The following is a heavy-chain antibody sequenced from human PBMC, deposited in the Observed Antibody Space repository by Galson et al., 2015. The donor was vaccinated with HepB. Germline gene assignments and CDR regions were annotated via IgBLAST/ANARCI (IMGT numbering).Heavy chain of an antibody. Sequence: SVKVSCKASGGTFSSYAISWVRQAPGQGLEWMGGIIPIFGTANYAQKFQGRVTITADESTSTAYMELSSLRSEDTAVYYRAGEGGDYGEFDYWGQGTLVTVSS. CDR3: AGEGGDYGEFDY. J-gene: IGHJ4*02. D-gene: IGHD4-17*01. CDR2: IIPIFGTA. V-gene: IGHV1-69*13. CDR1: GGTFSSYA.